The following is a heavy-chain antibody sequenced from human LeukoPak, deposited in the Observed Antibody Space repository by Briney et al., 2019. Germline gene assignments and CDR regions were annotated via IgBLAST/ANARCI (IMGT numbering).Heavy chain of an antibody. CDR1: GGSFSGYY. D-gene: IGHD7-27*01. CDR2: ISSSSSYI. Sequence: ETLSLTCAVYGGSFSGYYWSWVRQAPGKGLDWVSSISSSSSYIYYADSVKGRFTISRDNAKNSLYLQMNSLRAEDTAVYYCARDVNSLITGEDYWGQGTLVTVSS. CDR3: ARDVNSLITGEDY. V-gene: IGHV3-21*01. J-gene: IGHJ4*02.